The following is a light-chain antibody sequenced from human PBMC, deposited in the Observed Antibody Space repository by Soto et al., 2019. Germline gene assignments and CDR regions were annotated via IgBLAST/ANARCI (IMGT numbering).Light chain of an antibody. V-gene: IGKV3-11*01. Sequence: EIVLTQSPATLSLSPGEIATLSFRASQSVSSYLAWYQQKPGQAPRLLIYDASNRATGIPARFSGSGSGTDFTLTISSLQSEDFAVYYCQQYNEWPITFGQGTRLEIK. CDR3: QQYNEWPIT. J-gene: IGKJ5*01. CDR1: QSVSSY. CDR2: DAS.